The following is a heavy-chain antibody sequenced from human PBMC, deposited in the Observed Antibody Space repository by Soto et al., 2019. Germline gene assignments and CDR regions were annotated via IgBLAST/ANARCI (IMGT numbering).Heavy chain of an antibody. CDR3: AKDLGTYYYDSSRYYWGFDY. Sequence: GGSLRLSCTVSGFAFNNYGINWVRQAPGKGLEWVSSISKSDYTYYSDSVKGRFTISRDNTKDTLYLQMNSLRAEDTAVYYCAKDLGTYYYDSSRYYWGFDYWGQGTMVTVSS. D-gene: IGHD3-22*01. V-gene: IGHV3-21*04. CDR2: ISKSDYT. CDR1: GFAFNNYG. J-gene: IGHJ4*02.